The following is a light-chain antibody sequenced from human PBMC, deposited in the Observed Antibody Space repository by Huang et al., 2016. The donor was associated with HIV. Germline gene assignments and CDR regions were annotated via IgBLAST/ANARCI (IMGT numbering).Light chain of an antibody. CDR3: QQRSNWPPGYT. Sequence: EIVLTQSPATLSLSPGERATLSCRASQSVSSYLAWYQQKPGQAPRLRIYDASNRATGIPARCSGSGSGTDFTLTISSLEPEDFAVYYGQQRSNWPPGYTFGQGTKLEIK. CDR2: DAS. J-gene: IGKJ2*01. CDR1: QSVSSY. V-gene: IGKV3-11*01.